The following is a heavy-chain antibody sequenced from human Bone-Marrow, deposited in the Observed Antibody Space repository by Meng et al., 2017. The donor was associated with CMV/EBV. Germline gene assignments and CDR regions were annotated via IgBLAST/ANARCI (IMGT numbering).Heavy chain of an antibody. J-gene: IGHJ4*02. Sequence: GESLKISCAASGFTFDDYAMHGVRQAPGKGLEWVSAISGSGGSTYYADSVKGRFTISRDNSKNTLYLQMNSLRAEDTAVYYCAKDHSFYGDYVPPQNWGQGTLVTVSS. CDR1: GFTFDDYA. CDR3: AKDHSFYGDYVPPQN. D-gene: IGHD4-17*01. V-gene: IGHV3-23*01. CDR2: ISGSGGST.